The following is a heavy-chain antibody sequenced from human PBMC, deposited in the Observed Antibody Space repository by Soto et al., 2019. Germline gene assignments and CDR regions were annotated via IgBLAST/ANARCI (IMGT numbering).Heavy chain of an antibody. J-gene: IGHJ1*01. Sequence: SETLSLTCAVSGGSISSGGYSWSWIRQPPGKGLEWIGYIYHSGSTYYNPSLKSRVTISVDRSKNQFSLKLSSVTAADTAVYYCARGGNTLTTFAVWGQGTLVPGSS. D-gene: IGHD4-17*01. CDR1: GGSISSGGYS. CDR3: ARGGNTLTTFAV. CDR2: IYHSGST. V-gene: IGHV4-30-2*01.